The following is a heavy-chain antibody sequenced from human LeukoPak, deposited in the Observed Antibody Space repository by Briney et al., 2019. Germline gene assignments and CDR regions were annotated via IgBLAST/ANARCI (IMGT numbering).Heavy chain of an antibody. Sequence: SETLSLTCTASGGSISSSSYYWGWIRQPPGKGLEWIGSIYYSGSTYYNPSLKSRVTISVDTSKNQFSLKLSSVTAADTAVYYCARHDYYDLRFDYWGQGTLVTVSS. CDR1: GGSISSSSYY. J-gene: IGHJ4*02. D-gene: IGHD3-3*01. CDR2: IYYSGST. CDR3: ARHDYYDLRFDY. V-gene: IGHV4-39*01.